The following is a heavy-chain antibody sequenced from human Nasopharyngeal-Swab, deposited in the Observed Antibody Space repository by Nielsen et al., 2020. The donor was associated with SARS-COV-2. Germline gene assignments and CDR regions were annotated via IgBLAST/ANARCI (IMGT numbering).Heavy chain of an antibody. CDR3: ARHSGWSFDY. J-gene: IGHJ4*02. V-gene: IGHV3-7*01. D-gene: IGHD6-19*01. Sequence: GESLKISCAASGFTFSSYWMTWVRQAPGKGLEWVANINQDGSEKYYVGSVKGRFTISRDNAKNSLYLQVNSLRAEDTAVYYCARHSGWSFDYWGQGTLVTVSS. CDR1: GFTFSSYW. CDR2: INQDGSEK.